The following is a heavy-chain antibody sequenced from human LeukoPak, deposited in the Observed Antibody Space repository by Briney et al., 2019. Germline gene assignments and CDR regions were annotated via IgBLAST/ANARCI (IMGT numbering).Heavy chain of an antibody. CDR2: INHSGST. V-gene: IGHV4-34*01. J-gene: IGHJ5*02. D-gene: IGHD6-19*01. CDR3: ARGPEQWLVSRWFDP. CDR1: GGSFSGYY. Sequence: SETLSLTCAVYGGSFSGYYWSWIRQPPGKGLEWIGEINHSGSTNYNPSLKSRVTISVDTSKNQFSLKLSSVTAADTAVYYCARGPEQWLVSRWFDPWGQGTLVTVSS.